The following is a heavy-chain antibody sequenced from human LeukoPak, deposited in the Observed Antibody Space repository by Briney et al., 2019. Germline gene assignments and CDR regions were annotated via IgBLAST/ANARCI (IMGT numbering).Heavy chain of an antibody. CDR2: IYYSGST. Sequence: SETLSLTCTVSGGSISSSSYYWGWIRQPPGKGLEWIGSIYYSGSTYYNPSLKSRVTISVDTSKNQFSLKLSSVTAADTAVYYCARAMIHFGVVIPNDYRGQGTLVTVSS. J-gene: IGHJ4*02. CDR1: GGSISSSSYY. V-gene: IGHV4-39*01. CDR3: ARAMIHFGVVIPNDY. D-gene: IGHD3-3*01.